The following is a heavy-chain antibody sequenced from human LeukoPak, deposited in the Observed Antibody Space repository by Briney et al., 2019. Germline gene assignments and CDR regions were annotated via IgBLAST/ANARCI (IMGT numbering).Heavy chain of an antibody. CDR3: ARWGHFDTSGYFVVDY. J-gene: IGHJ4*02. Sequence: SETLSLTCTISDGSISSYYWNWIRQSPGKGLEWIGHIHYSGSTHYNPSLQSRVSISIDTSKKHFSLTLRSVTAVDTAVYYCARWGHFDTSGYFVVDYWGQGTLVTVSS. CDR1: DGSISSYY. D-gene: IGHD3-22*01. V-gene: IGHV4-59*01. CDR2: IHYSGST.